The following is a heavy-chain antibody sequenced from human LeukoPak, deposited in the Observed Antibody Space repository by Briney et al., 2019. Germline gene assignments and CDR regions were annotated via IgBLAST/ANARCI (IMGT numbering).Heavy chain of an antibody. V-gene: IGHV3-15*01. CDR2: IKSKTDGGTA. D-gene: IGHD6-19*01. J-gene: IGHJ4*02. CDR3: SRGPVAAYFDY. CDR1: GFTFSNAW. Sequence: PGGSLRLSCAASGFTFSNAWMSWVRQAPGKGLEWVGRIKSKTDGGTADYAAPVKGRFTISRDDSENTLYLQMNSLKTEDTAVYYCSRGPVAAYFDYWGQGTLVAVSS.